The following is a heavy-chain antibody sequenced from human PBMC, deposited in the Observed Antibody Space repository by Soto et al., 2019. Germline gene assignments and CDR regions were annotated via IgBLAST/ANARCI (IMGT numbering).Heavy chain of an antibody. CDR2: IYYSGST. D-gene: IGHD6-19*01. CDR3: ARVVAGGFDY. J-gene: IGHJ4*02. Sequence: SETLSLTCTVSGGSISSSSYYWGWIRQPPGKGLEWIGSIYYSGSTYYNPSLKSRVTISVDTSKNQFSLKLSSVTAADTAVYYCARVVAGGFDYWGQGTLVTVSS. V-gene: IGHV4-39*01. CDR1: GGSISSSSYY.